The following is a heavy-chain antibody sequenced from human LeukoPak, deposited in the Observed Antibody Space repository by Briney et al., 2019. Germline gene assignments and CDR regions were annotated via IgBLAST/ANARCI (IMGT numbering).Heavy chain of an antibody. J-gene: IGHJ4*02. V-gene: IGHV4-34*01. CDR2: INHSGST. D-gene: IGHD3-9*01. CDR3: ARGPPLFDWLLYQLKPFDY. Sequence: PSETLPLTCAVYGGSFSGYYWSWIRQPPGKGLEWIGEINHSGSTNYNPSLKSRVTISVDTSKNQFSLKLSSVTAADTAVYYCARGPPLFDWLLYQLKPFDYWGQGTLITVSS. CDR1: GGSFSGYY.